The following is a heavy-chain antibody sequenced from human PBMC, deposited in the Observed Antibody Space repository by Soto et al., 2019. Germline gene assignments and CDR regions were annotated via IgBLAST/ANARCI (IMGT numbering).Heavy chain of an antibody. CDR3: ARDGLVYSSGWYYWFDP. V-gene: IGHV3-21*01. D-gene: IGHD6-13*01. CDR1: GFTFSSYS. CDR2: ISSSSSYI. Sequence: GGSLRLSCAASGFTFSSYSMNWVRQAPGKGLEWVSSISSSSSYIYYADSVKGRFTISRDNAKNSLYLQMNSLRAEDTAVYYCARDGLVYSSGWYYWFDPWGQGTLVTVS. J-gene: IGHJ5*02.